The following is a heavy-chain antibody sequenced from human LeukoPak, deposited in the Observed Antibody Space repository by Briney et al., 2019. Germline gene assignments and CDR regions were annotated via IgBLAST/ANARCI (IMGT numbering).Heavy chain of an antibody. J-gene: IGHJ4*02. CDR2: IYYSGST. D-gene: IGHD3-16*01. V-gene: IGHV4-61*05. CDR3: ARHPGGPLDY. CDR1: GGSISSSSYY. Sequence: PSETLSLTCTVSGGSISSSSYYWGWIRQPPGKGLEWIGYIYYSGSTNYNPSLKSRVTISVDTSKNQFSLKLSSVTAADTAVYYCARHPGGPLDYWGQGTLVTVSS.